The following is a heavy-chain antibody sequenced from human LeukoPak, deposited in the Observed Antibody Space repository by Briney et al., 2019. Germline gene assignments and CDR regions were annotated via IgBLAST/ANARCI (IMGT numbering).Heavy chain of an antibody. V-gene: IGHV4-59*01. J-gene: IGHJ4*02. D-gene: IGHD2-15*01. CDR1: GGSISSYY. Sequence: PSETLCLTCTVSGGSISSYYWSWIRQPPGKGLEWIGYIYYSGSTNYNPSLKSRVTISVDTSKNQFSLKLSSVTAADTAVYYCARATGRRGGSCYLCDYWGQGTLVTVSS. CDR2: IYYSGST. CDR3: ARATGRRGGSCYLCDY.